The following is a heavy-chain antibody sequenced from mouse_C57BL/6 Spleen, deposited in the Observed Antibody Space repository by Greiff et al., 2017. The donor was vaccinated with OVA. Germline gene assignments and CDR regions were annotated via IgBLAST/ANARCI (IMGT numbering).Heavy chain of an antibody. CDR2: ISSGSSTI. CDR3: ARPAAQATTWFAY. D-gene: IGHD3-2*02. V-gene: IGHV5-17*01. CDR1: GFTFSDYG. J-gene: IGHJ3*01. Sequence: VQLQQSGGGLVKPGGSLKLSCAASGFTFSDYGMHWVRQAPEKGLEWVAYISSGSSTIYYADTVKGRFTISRDNAKNTLFLQMTSLRSEDTAMYYGARPAAQATTWFAYWGQGTLVTVSA.